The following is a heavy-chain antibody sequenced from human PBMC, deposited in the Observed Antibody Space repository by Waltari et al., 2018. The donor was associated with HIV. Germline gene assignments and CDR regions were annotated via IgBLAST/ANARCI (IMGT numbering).Heavy chain of an antibody. CDR1: GFTFSNFA. CDR3: ARGGYYYDISGYYHY. CDR2: IWYYGDNK. V-gene: IGHV3-33*01. Sequence: QVQLVESGGGVVQPGRSLRLSCAASGFTFSNFAMHWVRQAPGKGLGWVAVIWYYGDNKYYADSVKGRFTISRDNSKNTLYLQMNSLRVEDTAVYYCARGGYYYDISGYYHYWGQGTLVTVSS. J-gene: IGHJ4*02. D-gene: IGHD3-22*01.